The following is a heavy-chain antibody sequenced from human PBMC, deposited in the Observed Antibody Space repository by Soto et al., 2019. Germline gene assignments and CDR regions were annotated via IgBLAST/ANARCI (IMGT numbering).Heavy chain of an antibody. V-gene: IGHV4-59*01. CDR3: ARDHAAGTIWWFDP. Sequence: PSETLSLTCTVSGGSISSYYWSWIRQPPGKGLEWIGYIYYSGSTNYNPSLKSRVTISVDTSKNQFSLKLSSVTAADTAVYYCARDHAAGTIWWFDPWGLGTLVTVSS. CDR1: GGSISSYY. D-gene: IGHD6-13*01. CDR2: IYYSGST. J-gene: IGHJ5*02.